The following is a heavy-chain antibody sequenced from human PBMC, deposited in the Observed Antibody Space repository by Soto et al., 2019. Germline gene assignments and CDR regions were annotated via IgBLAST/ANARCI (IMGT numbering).Heavy chain of an antibody. CDR3: ARGMGLGLGEQTALGY. CDR2: INDSGST. Sequence: QVQLQQWGAGLLKPSETLSLTCAVYGGSLSGYYWSWVRQSPGKGLEWIGEINDSGSTNCNPSLEIRVTISRDPSKNQFSLQLTSLTAADTAVYYCARGMGLGLGEQTALGYWGQGTLVTVSS. D-gene: IGHD3-16*01. J-gene: IGHJ4*02. CDR1: GGSLSGYY. V-gene: IGHV4-34*01.